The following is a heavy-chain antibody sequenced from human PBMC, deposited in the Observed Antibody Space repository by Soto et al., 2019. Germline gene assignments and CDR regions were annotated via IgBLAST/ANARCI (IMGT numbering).Heavy chain of an antibody. D-gene: IGHD3-16*02. V-gene: IGHV4-59*01. CDR2: IYYSGST. CDR1: GGSISSYY. CDR3: ARAHLGELSLFDY. Sequence: PSETLSLTCTVSGGSISSYYWSWIRQPPGKGLEWIGYIYYSGSTNYNPSLKSRVTISVDTSKNQFSLKLSSVTAADTAVYYCARAHLGELSLFDYWGQRTPVTVSS. J-gene: IGHJ4*02.